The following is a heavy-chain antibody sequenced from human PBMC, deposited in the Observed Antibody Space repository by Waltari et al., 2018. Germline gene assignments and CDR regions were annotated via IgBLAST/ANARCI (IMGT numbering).Heavy chain of an antibody. J-gene: IGHJ4*02. D-gene: IGHD1-26*01. CDR2: IHPNSGAT. V-gene: IGHV1-2*02. CDR1: GYTFTGNY. CDR3: ARAWFNSGFDY. Sequence: QVQLVQSGAEVKRHGASVKVSCKASGYTFTGNYIHWVRQAPGQGLEWMGWIHPNSGATDYAQKFQGRVTMTLDTSITTVYMELGWLGSEDTAIYYCARAWFNSGFDYWGQGSLVAVSS.